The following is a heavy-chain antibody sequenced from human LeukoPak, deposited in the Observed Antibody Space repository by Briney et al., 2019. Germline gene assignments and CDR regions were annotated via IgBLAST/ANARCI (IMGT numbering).Heavy chain of an antibody. Sequence: SETLSLTCTVSGGSISSYYWSWIRQPPGKGLEWIGYIYYSGSTNYNPSLKSRVTISVDTSKNQFSLKLSSVTAADTAVYYCARRRNIAVAGPCWYFDLWGRGTLVTVSS. D-gene: IGHD6-19*01. V-gene: IGHV4-59*08. CDR1: GGSISSYY. CDR3: ARRRNIAVAGPCWYFDL. J-gene: IGHJ2*01. CDR2: IYYSGST.